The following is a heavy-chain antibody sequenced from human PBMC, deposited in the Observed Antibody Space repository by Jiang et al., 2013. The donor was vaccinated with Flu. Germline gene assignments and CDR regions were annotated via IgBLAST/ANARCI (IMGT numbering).Heavy chain of an antibody. CDR2: IVPILGTA. CDR3: ARNMIVEVITIDASDI. Sequence: GAEVKKPGSSVKVSCKASGGTFSNYVINWVRQAPGQGLEWMGRIVPILGTANYAQKFQGRVTMTADESTTTAYMELSSLRSEDTAVYYCARNMIVEVITIDASDIWGQGAMVTVSS. D-gene: IGHD3-22*01. CDR1: GGTFSNYV. J-gene: IGHJ3*02. V-gene: IGHV1-69*11.